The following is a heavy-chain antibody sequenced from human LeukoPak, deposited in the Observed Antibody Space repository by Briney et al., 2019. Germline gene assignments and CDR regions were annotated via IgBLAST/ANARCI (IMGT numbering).Heavy chain of an antibody. V-gene: IGHV4-59*01. CDR3: ARVHRLVPGPFHI. Sequence: SETLSLTCTVSGGSISSYYWSWIRQPPGKGLEWIGNIYYSGSTNYNPSLKSQVTISVDTSKNQFSLNLRSVTAADTAVFYCARVHRLVPGPFHIWGQGTMVIVSS. CDR2: IYYSGST. J-gene: IGHJ3*02. CDR1: GGSISSYY. D-gene: IGHD6-6*01.